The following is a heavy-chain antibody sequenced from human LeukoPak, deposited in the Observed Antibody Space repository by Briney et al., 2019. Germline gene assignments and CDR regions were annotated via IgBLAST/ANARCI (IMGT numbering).Heavy chain of an antibody. CDR2: ISGSGGST. CDR3: AKGGHYGDSVMTPYNWFDP. V-gene: IGHV3-23*01. Sequence: PGGSLRLSCAASGFTFSSYTVTWVRQAPGKGLEWVSAISGSGGSTYYADSVKGRFTISRDNSKNTLYLQMNSLRAEDTAVYYCAKGGHYGDSVMTPYNWFDPWGQGTLVTVSS. J-gene: IGHJ5*02. D-gene: IGHD4-17*01. CDR1: GFTFSSYT.